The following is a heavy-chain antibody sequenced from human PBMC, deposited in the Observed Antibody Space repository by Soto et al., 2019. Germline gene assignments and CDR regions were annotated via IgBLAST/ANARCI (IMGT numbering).Heavy chain of an antibody. CDR3: ARHTHGYSSGYYLDYFDY. D-gene: IGHD3-22*01. CDR2: INQDGSEK. CDR1: GFTLSSYW. V-gene: IGHV3-7*01. J-gene: IGHJ4*02. Sequence: PGGSLRLSCAASGFTLSSYWMTWVRQAPGKGLEWVANINQDGSEKYYVDSVKGRLTISRDTAQNSLYLQMNILRAEDTAVYYCARHTHGYSSGYYLDYFDYWGQGILVTVSS.